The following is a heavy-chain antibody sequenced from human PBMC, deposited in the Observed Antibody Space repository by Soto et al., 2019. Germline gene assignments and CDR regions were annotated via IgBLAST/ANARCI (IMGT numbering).Heavy chain of an antibody. CDR2: ISPYTGNT. D-gene: IGHD3-16*01. J-gene: IGHJ6*02. V-gene: IGHV1-18*01. Sequence: ASVKVSCKASGYIFVNYGIAWVRQAPGQGLEWMGWISPYTGNTHSASKVQGRLTMTTDTSTSTAYMDLGSLTSDDTAVYYCVMVDNYVSPTPQDVWGQGTTVTVSS. CDR1: GYIFVNYG. CDR3: VMVDNYVSPTPQDV.